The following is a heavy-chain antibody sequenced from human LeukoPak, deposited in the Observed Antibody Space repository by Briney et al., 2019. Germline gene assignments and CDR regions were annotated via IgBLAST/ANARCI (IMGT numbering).Heavy chain of an antibody. Sequence: PGRSLRLSCAASGFTFSSYAMHWVRQAPGKGLEWVAVISYDGSNKYYAGSVKGRFTISRDNSKNTLYLQMNSLRAEDTAVYYCAREQDIVVVPAGIDPWGQGTLVTVSS. CDR2: ISYDGSNK. CDR1: GFTFSSYA. D-gene: IGHD2-2*01. V-gene: IGHV3-30-3*01. J-gene: IGHJ5*02. CDR3: AREQDIVVVPAGIDP.